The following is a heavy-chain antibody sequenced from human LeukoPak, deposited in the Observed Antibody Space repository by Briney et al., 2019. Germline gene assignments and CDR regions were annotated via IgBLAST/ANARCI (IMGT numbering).Heavy chain of an antibody. CDR1: GGSFSGYY. J-gene: IGHJ4*02. V-gene: IGHV4-34*01. D-gene: IGHD3-22*01. CDR3: ARGPHTGVNYYDSSGYYY. CDR2: VNHSGST. Sequence: SETLSLTCAVYGGSFSGYYWSWIRQPPGKGLEWIGEVNHSGSTNYNPSLKSRVTISVDTSKNQFSLKLSSVTAADTAVYYCARGPHTGVNYYDSSGYYYWGRGILVTVSS.